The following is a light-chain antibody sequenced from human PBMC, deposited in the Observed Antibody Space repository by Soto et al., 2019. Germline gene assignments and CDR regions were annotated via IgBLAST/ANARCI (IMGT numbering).Light chain of an antibody. Sequence: QPVLTQPPSVSGAPGQRVTISCTGTSSNIGACYDVYWYQQLPGKAPKLLIYGNSNRPSGVPDRFSGSKSGTSASLAITGRQAEDEADYYCQSYDSSPSGSKVFGGGTQLTVL. V-gene: IGLV1-40*01. J-gene: IGLJ2*01. CDR2: GNS. CDR3: QSYDSSPSGSKV. CDR1: SSNIGACYD.